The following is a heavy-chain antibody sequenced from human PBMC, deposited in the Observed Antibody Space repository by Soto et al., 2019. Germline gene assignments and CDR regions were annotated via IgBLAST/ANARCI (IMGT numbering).Heavy chain of an antibody. CDR2: IIGNGVDT. CDR3: AKGPRAYCSGAFCYPFDD. D-gene: IGHD2-15*01. V-gene: IGHV3-23*01. Sequence: PXGSLRLSCAASGFTFSNYALSWVRQGPGRGLEWVSAIIGNGVDTYYADSVKGRFTISRDNSKNTVYLQMSRLRVEDTAVYYCAKGPRAYCSGAFCYPFDDWGQGPLVTVSS. J-gene: IGHJ4*02. CDR1: GFTFSNYA.